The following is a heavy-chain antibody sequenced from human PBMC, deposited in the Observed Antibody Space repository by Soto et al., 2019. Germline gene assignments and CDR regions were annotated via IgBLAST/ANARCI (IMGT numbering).Heavy chain of an antibody. D-gene: IGHD3-10*01. CDR1: GGTFSSYA. CDR3: ARDFFEPLWFGELLQMDPFYYYGMDV. J-gene: IGHJ6*02. V-gene: IGHV1-69*06. Sequence: SVKVSCKASGGTFSSYAVSWVRQAPGQGLEWMGGIIPIFGTANYAQKFQGRATITADKSTSTAYMELSSLRSEDTAVYYYARDFFEPLWFGELLQMDPFYYYGMDVWGQGTTVTVSS. CDR2: IIPIFGTA.